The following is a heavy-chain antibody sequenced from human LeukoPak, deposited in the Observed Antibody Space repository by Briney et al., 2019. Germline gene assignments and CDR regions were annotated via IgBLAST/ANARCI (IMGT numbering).Heavy chain of an antibody. CDR3: ATFGVVN. Sequence: QPWGSLRLSCGASGFTLSSYSMDWVRQAPGKGLEWVSHINSGSSIIYYADSVKGRFTISRDNAKNSLYLQMNSLRAEDTAVYYCATFGVVNWGQGTLVTVSS. J-gene: IGHJ4*02. CDR2: INSGSSII. D-gene: IGHD3-3*01. CDR1: GFTLSSYS. V-gene: IGHV3-48*04.